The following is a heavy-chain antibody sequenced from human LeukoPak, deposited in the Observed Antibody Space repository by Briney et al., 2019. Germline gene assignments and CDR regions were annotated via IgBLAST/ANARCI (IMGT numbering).Heavy chain of an antibody. D-gene: IGHD6-13*01. CDR3: ARSDAAYYFDY. CDR2: ISSSSSYI. J-gene: IGHJ4*02. CDR1: GFTFSNHW. V-gene: IGHV3-21*01. Sequence: PGGSLRLSCAASGFTFSNHWMHWVRQAPGKGLEWVSSISSSSSYIYYADSVKGRFTISRDNAKNSLYLQMNSLRAEDTAVYYCARSDAAYYFDYWGQGTLVTVSS.